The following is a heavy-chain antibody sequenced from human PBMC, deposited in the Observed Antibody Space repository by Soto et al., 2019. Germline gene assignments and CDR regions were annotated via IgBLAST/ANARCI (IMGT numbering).Heavy chain of an antibody. D-gene: IGHD1-26*01. CDR1: GYSFSSLD. CDR3: ARGVTAGVDY. J-gene: IGHJ4*02. V-gene: IGHV1-8*01. CDR2: MQPRVGRT. Sequence: QVQLVQSGAEVREPGASVKVSCKASGYSFSSLDFNWVRQTTGQGLELMGWMQPRVGRTGYAKKFRGRVTRTRDTSINTDYMELSSLTYDDTAFYYCARGVTAGVDYWGQGTLVTVSS.